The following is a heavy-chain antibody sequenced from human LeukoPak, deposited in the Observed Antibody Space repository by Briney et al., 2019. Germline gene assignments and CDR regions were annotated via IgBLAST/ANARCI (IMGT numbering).Heavy chain of an antibody. CDR3: AKVGLTGRPYYYYYYMDV. J-gene: IGHJ6*03. Sequence: GGSLRLSCAASGFTFSSYGMHWVRQAPGKGLEWVAFIRYDGSNKNYADSAKGRFTISRDNSKDTLYLQMNSLRAEDTAIYYCAKVGLTGRPYYYYYYMDVWGKGTTVTMSS. V-gene: IGHV3-30*02. CDR1: GFTFSSYG. CDR2: IRYDGSNK. D-gene: IGHD3-9*01.